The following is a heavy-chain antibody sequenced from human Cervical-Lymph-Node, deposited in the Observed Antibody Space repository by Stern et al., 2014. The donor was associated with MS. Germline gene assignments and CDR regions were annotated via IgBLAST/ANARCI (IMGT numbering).Heavy chain of an antibody. V-gene: IGHV1-2*02. Sequence: VQLVESGAEVKTPGASVKVSCKASGYTFAGYHVQWVRQAPGQGLEWLGWILLYTVSANYGQNFQGRFSMTGDTIISTAYMKLSGLPFDTTVTYYCARDRDFSSWGDFDYWGQGTLVTVSP. J-gene: IGHJ4*02. D-gene: IGHD6-13*01. CDR2: ILLYTVSA. CDR3: ARDRDFSSWGDFDY. CDR1: GYTFAGYH.